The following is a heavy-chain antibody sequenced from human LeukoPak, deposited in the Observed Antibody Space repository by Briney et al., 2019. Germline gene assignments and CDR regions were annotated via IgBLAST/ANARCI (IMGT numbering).Heavy chain of an antibody. J-gene: IGHJ4*02. Sequence: GSLRLSCAASGFIFSTYAMSWVRQAPGKGLEWVSAISGSGGGTYYADSVKGRFTISRDNSKNTLYLQMTSLRADDTAVYFCAKETTPAITFGRRFVTIDYWGQGALVTVSS. CDR3: AKETTPAITFGRRFVTIDY. CDR1: GFIFSTYA. V-gene: IGHV3-23*01. CDR2: ISGSGGGT. D-gene: IGHD3-16*01.